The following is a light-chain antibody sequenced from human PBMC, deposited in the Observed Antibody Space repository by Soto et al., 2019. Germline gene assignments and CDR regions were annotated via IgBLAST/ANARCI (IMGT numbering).Light chain of an antibody. Sequence: EIQMTQSPSSLSASVGDRVSITCRASQTINSYWNWFQQKPGEVPKLLIYTASNLQGGVPSRFSGSQSGTDFTLTISSLQPEDSATYYCQQGYGTPFTFGQGTRLEIK. CDR2: TAS. V-gene: IGKV1-39*01. CDR3: QQGYGTPFT. J-gene: IGKJ5*01. CDR1: QTINSY.